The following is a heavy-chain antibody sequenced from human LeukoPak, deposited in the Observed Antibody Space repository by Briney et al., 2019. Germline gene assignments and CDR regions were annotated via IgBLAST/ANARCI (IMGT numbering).Heavy chain of an antibody. J-gene: IGHJ4*02. Sequence: GESLKISCKGSGYSFTTYWIGWVRQMPGKGLEWMGIIYPGDSDIKYSPSFQGQVTISADKSISTAYLQWSSLKASDTAMYYCARQPRSYNYGSLDYWGQGTLVTVSS. CDR2: IYPGDSDI. V-gene: IGHV5-51*01. CDR1: GYSFTTYW. D-gene: IGHD5-18*01. CDR3: ARQPRSYNYGSLDY.